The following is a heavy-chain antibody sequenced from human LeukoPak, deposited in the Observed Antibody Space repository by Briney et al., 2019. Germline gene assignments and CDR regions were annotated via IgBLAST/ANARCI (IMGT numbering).Heavy chain of an antibody. CDR3: ARDLKRTVGATTTSDY. J-gene: IGHJ4*02. V-gene: IGHV1-46*01. CDR2: INPSGGST. D-gene: IGHD1-26*01. Sequence: GASVKVSCKASGYTFTSYYMHWVRQAPGQGLEWMGIINPSGGSTSYAQKFQGRVSMTTDTSTSTGYMELRSLTSDDTAVYYCARDLKRTVGATTTSDYWGQGTLVTVSS. CDR1: GYTFTSYY.